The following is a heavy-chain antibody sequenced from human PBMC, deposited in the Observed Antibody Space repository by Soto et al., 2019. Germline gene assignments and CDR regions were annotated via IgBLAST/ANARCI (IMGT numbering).Heavy chain of an antibody. J-gene: IGHJ4*02. Sequence: EVQLLESGGGLVQPGGSLRLSCAASGFTFSSYAMSWVRQAPGKGLEWVSAISGSGGSTYYADSVKGRFTISRDNSKNTLYLQMNSLRAEDTAVYYCAKGRGGYSYGLFGDYFDYWGQGTLVTVSS. V-gene: IGHV3-23*01. CDR1: GFTFSSYA. CDR3: AKGRGGYSYGLFGDYFDY. D-gene: IGHD5-18*01. CDR2: ISGSGGST.